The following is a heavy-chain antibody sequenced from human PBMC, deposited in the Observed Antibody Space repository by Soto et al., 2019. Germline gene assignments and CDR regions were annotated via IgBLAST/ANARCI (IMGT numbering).Heavy chain of an antibody. J-gene: IGHJ4*02. V-gene: IGHV3-7*05. CDR3: ARDPGISSGWYYFDY. CDR2: VKQDGSEI. D-gene: IGHD6-19*01. CDR1: GFTVSNHW. Sequence: EVHLVESGGGLVQSGGSLRLSCAASGFTVSNHWMPWGRQAPGKGLEWVASVKQDGSEIYYGDSVKGRFTISSDNAKTSLFLQLNSLSAEDTAMYYCARDPGISSGWYYFDYWGQGTLVTVSS.